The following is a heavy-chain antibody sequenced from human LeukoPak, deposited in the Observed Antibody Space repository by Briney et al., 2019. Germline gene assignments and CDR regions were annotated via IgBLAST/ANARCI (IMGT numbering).Heavy chain of an antibody. CDR3: ARDQGGAIIGFDY. V-gene: IGHV1-2*02. CDR2: INPNSGGT. J-gene: IGHJ4*02. D-gene: IGHD3-10*01. Sequence: ASVKVSCKASGYTFTGCYMHWVRQAPGQGREWMGWINPNSGGTNHAQKFQGRVTMTRDTSISTAYMELSRLRSDDTAVYYCARDQGGAIIGFDYWGQGTLVTVSS. CDR1: GYTFTGCY.